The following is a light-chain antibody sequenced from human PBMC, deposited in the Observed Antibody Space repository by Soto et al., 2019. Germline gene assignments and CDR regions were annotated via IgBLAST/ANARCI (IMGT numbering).Light chain of an antibody. V-gene: IGKV1-27*01. CDR1: QGIYNY. J-gene: IGKJ3*01. Sequence: DIQMTQSPSSLSTSVGDRVTITCRASQGIYNYLAWYQQKPGNVPKVLIYPASALQSGDPSRFSGSRLVTNCPLTISRLQPEAVATYFSQNYNSAPFTFGPGTTVDIK. CDR3: QNYNSAPFT. CDR2: PAS.